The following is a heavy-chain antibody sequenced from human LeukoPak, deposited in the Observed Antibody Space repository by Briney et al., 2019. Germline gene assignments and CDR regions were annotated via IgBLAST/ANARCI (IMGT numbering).Heavy chain of an antibody. CDR2: ISASGGST. V-gene: IGHV3-23*01. J-gene: IGHJ3*02. D-gene: IGHD4-17*01. CDR3: ARELSGYGDYDAFDI. CDR1: GFTFSSSA. Sequence: PGGSLRLSRAASGFTFSSSAMSWVRQVPGKGLEWVSGISASGGSTYYADSVRGRFTISRDNSKNTLYVQMNSLRDEDTAVYYCARELSGYGDYDAFDIWGQGTMVTVSS.